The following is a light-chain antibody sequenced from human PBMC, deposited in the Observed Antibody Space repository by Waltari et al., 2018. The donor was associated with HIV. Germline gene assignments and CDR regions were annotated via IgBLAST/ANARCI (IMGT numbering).Light chain of an antibody. V-gene: IGLV2-11*01. CDR1: SRDVGTYNY. CDR3: CSYAGGSTHYV. CDR2: DVN. J-gene: IGLJ1*01. Sequence: QSAMTQPRSVSGSPGQSVTISCTGTSRDVGTYNYVSWYQQHPDKAPKLMMFDVNNGPSAVPDRFGGSKSGNTASQTFSGRQSDDESDYYCCSYAGGSTHYVFGTGTKITV.